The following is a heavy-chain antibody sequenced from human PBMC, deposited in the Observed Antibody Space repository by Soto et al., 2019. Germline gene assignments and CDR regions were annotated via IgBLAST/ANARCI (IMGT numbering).Heavy chain of an antibody. J-gene: IGHJ4*02. CDR2: ILPIFTTA. CDR1: GGTFSNYA. V-gene: IGHV1-69*13. D-gene: IGHD6-13*01. Sequence: SVQVSCKASGGTFSNYAFSWVRQAPGQGLEWMGGILPIFTTATYAPKFQDRVTITADESTSTVYMDLSSLRSEDTALYYCAKDIGLQQHLFVFDNWGQGTLVTVSS. CDR3: AKDIGLQQHLFVFDN.